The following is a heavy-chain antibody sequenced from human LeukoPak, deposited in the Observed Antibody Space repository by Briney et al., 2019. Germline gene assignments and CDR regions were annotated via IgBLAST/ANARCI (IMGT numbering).Heavy chain of an antibody. Sequence: PSETLSLTCIVSGTSVNNNNYYWAWIRQPPGKGLEWIGSIYYSGSTYYNSSLNSRLTTSVDTSKNQFSLKLTSVTAADTAVYYCAAYCSGGGCSYWGQGTLVTVSS. CDR1: GTSVNNNNYY. V-gene: IGHV4-39*01. J-gene: IGHJ4*02. CDR2: IYYSGST. CDR3: AAYCSGGGCSY. D-gene: IGHD2-15*01.